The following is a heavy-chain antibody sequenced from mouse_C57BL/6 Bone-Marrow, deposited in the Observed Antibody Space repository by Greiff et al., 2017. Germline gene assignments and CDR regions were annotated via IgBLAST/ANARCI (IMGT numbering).Heavy chain of an antibody. CDR1: GYTFTSYW. J-gene: IGHJ2*01. Sequence: QVQLQQPGAELVKPGASVKLSCKASGYTFTSYWMHWVKQRPGQGLEWIGMIHPNSGSTNYNEKFKSKATLTVDKSSSTAYMQLSSLTSEDSAVYYCAIMGLYSNYFDYWGQGTTLTVSS. CDR2: IHPNSGST. CDR3: AIMGLYSNYFDY. D-gene: IGHD2-5*01. V-gene: IGHV1-64*01.